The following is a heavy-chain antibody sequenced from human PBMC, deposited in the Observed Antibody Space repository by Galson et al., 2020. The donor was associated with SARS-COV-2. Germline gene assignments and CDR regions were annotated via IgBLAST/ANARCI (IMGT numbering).Heavy chain of an antibody. CDR3: AREGAAAGSDNNWFDP. V-gene: IGHV1-46*01. J-gene: IGHJ5*02. Sequence: ASVKVSCKASGYTFTSYYMHWVRQAPGQGLEWMGIINPSGGSTSYAQKFQGRVTMTRDTSTSTVYMELSSLRSEDTAVYYCAREGAAAGSDNNWFDPWGQGTLVTVSS. CDR2: INPSGGST. D-gene: IGHD6-13*01. CDR1: GYTFTSYY.